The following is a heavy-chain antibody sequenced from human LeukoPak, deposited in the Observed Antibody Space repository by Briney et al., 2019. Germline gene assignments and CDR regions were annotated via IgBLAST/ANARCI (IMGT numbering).Heavy chain of an antibody. J-gene: IGHJ5*02. D-gene: IGHD6-13*01. CDR1: GYTFTGYY. CDR2: INPNSGGT. CDR3: ARGMDSSSWYWFDP. Sequence: GASVKVPCKASGYTFTGYYMHWVRQAPGQGLEWMGWINPNSGGTNYAQKFQGWVTMTRDTSISTAYMELSRLRSDDTAVYYCARGMDSSSWYWFDPWGQGTLVTVSS. V-gene: IGHV1-2*04.